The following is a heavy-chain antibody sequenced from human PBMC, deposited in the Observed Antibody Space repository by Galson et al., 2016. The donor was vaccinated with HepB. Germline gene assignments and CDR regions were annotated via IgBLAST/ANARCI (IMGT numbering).Heavy chain of an antibody. V-gene: IGHV4-59*01. D-gene: IGHD6-19*01. CDR1: GGSINSYY. J-gene: IGHJ4*02. Sequence: SETLSLTCTVSGGSINSYYWTWIRQTPGKGLEWIGYIYCRGSTNYNPSLNSRITISVDTSKNQFSLNLNSVTAADTAVYYCARVAPNRGRGWSPVGSFDYWGQGALVTVSS. CDR3: ARVAPNRGRGWSPVGSFDY. CDR2: IYCRGST.